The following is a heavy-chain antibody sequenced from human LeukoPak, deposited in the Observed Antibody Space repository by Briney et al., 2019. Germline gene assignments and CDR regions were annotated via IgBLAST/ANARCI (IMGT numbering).Heavy chain of an antibody. Sequence: PGGPLRLSCAASGFTFSSYGMHWVRQAPGKGLEWVANIKEDGSVKNYVDSVKGRFTISRDNAKNSLFLQMNSLRAEDTAVYYCARGRYCSSTSCYGLYYYYGMDVWGQGTTVTVSS. CDR3: ARGRYCSSTSCYGLYYYYGMDV. D-gene: IGHD2-2*01. V-gene: IGHV3-7*03. CDR1: GFTFSSYG. J-gene: IGHJ6*02. CDR2: IKEDGSVK.